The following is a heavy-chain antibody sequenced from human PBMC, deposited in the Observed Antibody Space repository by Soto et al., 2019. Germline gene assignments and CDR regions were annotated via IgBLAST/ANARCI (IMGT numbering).Heavy chain of an antibody. Sequence: ESGGGLVQPGGSLRLSCAASGFTFSSYWMSWVRQAPGKGLEWVANIKQDGSEKYYVDSVKGRFTISRDNARNSLYLQMNSLRSEDTAVYYCARLPFYYSYGMDVWGQGTTVTVSS. CDR1: GFTFSSYW. CDR3: ARLPFYYSYGMDV. CDR2: IKQDGSEK. V-gene: IGHV3-7*01. J-gene: IGHJ6*02.